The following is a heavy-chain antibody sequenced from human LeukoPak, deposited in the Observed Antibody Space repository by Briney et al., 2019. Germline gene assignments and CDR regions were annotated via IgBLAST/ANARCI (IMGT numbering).Heavy chain of an antibody. J-gene: IGHJ4*02. V-gene: IGHV4-59*08. CDR2: IYYSGST. D-gene: IGHD6-19*01. Sequence: SETLSLTCTVSGGSISSYYWSWVRQPPGKGLEWIGYIYYSGSTNYNPSLKSRVTISVDTSKNQFSLKLSSVTAADTAVYYCARHRSGWYDYWGQGTLVTVSS. CDR1: GGSISSYY. CDR3: ARHRSGWYDY.